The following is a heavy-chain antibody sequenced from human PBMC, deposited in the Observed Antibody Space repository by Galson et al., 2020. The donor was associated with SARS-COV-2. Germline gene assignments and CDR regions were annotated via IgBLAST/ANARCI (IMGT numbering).Heavy chain of an antibody. D-gene: IGHD2-21*01. Sequence: GGSLSLSCAASGLTFSNAGMSWVRQAPGKGLEWVGGIKSKIVGGTTDYPAPVKGRFTISRDDSKNTLYLQMNSLKTEDTAVYYCTTGAGLWLGKDAFDIWGQGTMVTVS. CDR1: GLTFSNAG. J-gene: IGHJ3*02. V-gene: IGHV3-15*01. CDR2: IKSKIVGGTT. CDR3: TTGAGLWLGKDAFDI.